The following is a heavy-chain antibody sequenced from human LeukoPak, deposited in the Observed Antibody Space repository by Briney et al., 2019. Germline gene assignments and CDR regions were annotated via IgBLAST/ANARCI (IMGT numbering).Heavy chain of an antibody. CDR3: ARDYGGNSDLDY. Sequence: SETLSLTCTVSGGSISSYYWGWIRQPPGKGLEWIGSIYYSGSTYYNPSLKSRVTISVDTSKNQFSLKLSSVTAADTAVYYCARDYGGNSDLDYWGQGTLVTVSS. V-gene: IGHV4-39*07. CDR1: GGSISSYY. CDR2: IYYSGST. J-gene: IGHJ4*02. D-gene: IGHD4-23*01.